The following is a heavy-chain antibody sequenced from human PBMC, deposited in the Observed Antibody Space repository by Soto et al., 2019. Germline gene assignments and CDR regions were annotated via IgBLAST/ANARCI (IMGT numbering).Heavy chain of an antibody. Sequence: QVHLVQSGAEVKKPGASVKVSCKGSGYDFTTYGITWVRQAPGQGLEWMAWISAHNGNTDYAQKLQGRVTVTRDTSTSRAYMELRSQRSGDTAVAYCARGRYGDYWGQGALVTVSS. J-gene: IGHJ4*02. V-gene: IGHV1-18*01. D-gene: IGHD1-1*01. CDR2: ISAHNGNT. CDR3: ARGRYGDY. CDR1: GYDFTTYG.